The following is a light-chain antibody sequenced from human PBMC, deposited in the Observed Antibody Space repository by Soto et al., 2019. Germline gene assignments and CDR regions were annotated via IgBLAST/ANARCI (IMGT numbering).Light chain of an antibody. CDR1: QSVAPSQ. Sequence: EIVLTQSPGTLSLSPGERATLFCRASQSVAPSQLAWYQQKPGQAPRLLIGASSRATGVPDRFIASGSGTDFTLTISRLEPEDFAVYYCQQFPSSPRTFGRGTTVEIK. V-gene: IGKV3-20*01. CDR3: QQFPSSPRT. CDR2: GAS. J-gene: IGKJ1*01.